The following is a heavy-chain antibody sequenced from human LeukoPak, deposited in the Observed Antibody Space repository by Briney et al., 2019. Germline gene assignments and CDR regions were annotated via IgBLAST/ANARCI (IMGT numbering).Heavy chain of an antibody. J-gene: IGHJ3*02. D-gene: IGHD2-2*01. CDR2: INPNSGGT. V-gene: IGHV1-2*02. Sequence: ASVKVSCKASGYTFTGYYMHCVRQAPGQGLEWMGWINPNSGGTNYAQKFQGRVTMTRDTSISTAYMELSRPRSDDTAVYYCARGPLYCSSTSCYRRAFDIWGQGTMVTVSS. CDR3: ARGPLYCSSTSCYRRAFDI. CDR1: GYTFTGYY.